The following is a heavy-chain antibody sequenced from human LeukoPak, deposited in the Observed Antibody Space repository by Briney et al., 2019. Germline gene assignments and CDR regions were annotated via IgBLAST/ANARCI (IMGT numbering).Heavy chain of an antibody. V-gene: IGHV3-30*04. CDR1: GLAFSSYS. D-gene: IGHD3-3*01. CDR2: ISYDGSDE. J-gene: IGHJ4*02. Sequence: GSLRLSCVASGLAFSSYSMHWVRQAPGKGLEWVGVISYDGSDEYYTDSVKGRFTISRDNSKNTVYLQMNSLRADDTAVYYCARDFTPEWFDIHWGQGTLVTVS. CDR3: ARDFTPEWFDIH.